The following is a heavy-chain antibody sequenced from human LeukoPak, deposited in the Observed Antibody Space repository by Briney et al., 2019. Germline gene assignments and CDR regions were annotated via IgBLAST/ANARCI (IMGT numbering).Heavy chain of an antibody. CDR2: ISSSSSYI. J-gene: IGHJ4*02. CDR1: GFTFSSYS. D-gene: IGHD4-17*01. CDR3: ARDRLTVTTEVRRFDY. V-gene: IGHV3-21*01. Sequence: PGGSLRLSCAASGFTFSSYSMNWVCQAPGKGLEWVSSISSSSSYIYYADSVKGRFTISRDNAKNSLYLQMNSLRAEDTAVYYCARDRLTVTTEVRRFDYWGQGTLVTVSS.